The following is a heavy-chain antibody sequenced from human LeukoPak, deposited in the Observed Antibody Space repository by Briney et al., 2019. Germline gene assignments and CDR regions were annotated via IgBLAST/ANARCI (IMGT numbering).Heavy chain of an antibody. Sequence: GASVKVSCKAPGYTFTSYDINWVRQATGQGLEWMGWMNPNSGNTGYAQKFQGRVTMTRNTSISTAYMELSSLRSEDTAVYYCARGWKSRIAAAGNWFDPWGQGTLVTVSS. V-gene: IGHV1-8*01. CDR2: MNPNSGNT. D-gene: IGHD6-13*01. CDR1: GYTFTSYD. J-gene: IGHJ5*02. CDR3: ARGWKSRIAAAGNWFDP.